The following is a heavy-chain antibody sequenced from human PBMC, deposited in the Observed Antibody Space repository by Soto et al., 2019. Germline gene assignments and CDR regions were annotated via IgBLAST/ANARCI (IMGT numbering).Heavy chain of an antibody. D-gene: IGHD3-22*01. J-gene: IGHJ4*02. CDR1: GGTFSSYA. CDR2: IIPIFGTA. Sequence: SVKVSCKASGGTFSSYAISWVRQAPGQGLEWMGGIIPIFGTAKYSQQFQGRVIIDRDTSASTAYMELSSLRSEDTAVYYCARGGYFDSSNYLAYWGLGTLVTVSS. V-gene: IGHV1-69*05. CDR3: ARGGYFDSSNYLAY.